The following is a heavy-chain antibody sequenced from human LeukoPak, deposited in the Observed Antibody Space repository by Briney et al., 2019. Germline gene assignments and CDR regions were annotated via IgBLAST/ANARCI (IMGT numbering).Heavy chain of an antibody. CDR3: ARGQRRDYGVETAEDFDY. CDR2: XNHSGTT. D-gene: IGHD4-17*01. Sequence: GXGLEWIGEXNHSGTTNYTPSLKSRLTISVDTSKNQFSLKLSSVTAADTAVYYCARGQRRDYGVETAEDFDYWGQGTLVTVSS. V-gene: IGHV4-34*01. J-gene: IGHJ4*02.